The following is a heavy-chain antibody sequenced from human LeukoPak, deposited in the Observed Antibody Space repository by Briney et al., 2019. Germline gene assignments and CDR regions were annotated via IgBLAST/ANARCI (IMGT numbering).Heavy chain of an antibody. J-gene: IGHJ4*02. CDR1: GFTFDDYA. V-gene: IGHV3-9*01. CDR2: ISWNSGSI. D-gene: IGHD2-2*01. Sequence: GRSLRLSCAASGFTFDDYAMRWVRQAPGKGLEWVSGISWNSGSIGYADSVKGRFTISRDNAKNSLYLQMNSLRAEDTVLYYCAKASVVVPPFFDYWGQGTLVTVSS. CDR3: AKASVVVPPFFDY.